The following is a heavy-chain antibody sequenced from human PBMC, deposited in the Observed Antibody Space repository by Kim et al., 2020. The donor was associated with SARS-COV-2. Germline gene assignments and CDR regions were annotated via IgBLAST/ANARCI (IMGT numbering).Heavy chain of an antibody. CDR3: ARDQPGGIDY. J-gene: IGHJ4*02. CDR1: GFTFRTYA. Sequence: GGSLRLSCTASGFTFRTYAMHWVRQAPGKGLECVAITSYDERNKNYADSVKGRFTISRDNSKNTLYLQMNSLRAEDTAVYYCARDQPGGIDYWGQGTLVT. V-gene: IGHV3-30*04. CDR2: TSYDERNK.